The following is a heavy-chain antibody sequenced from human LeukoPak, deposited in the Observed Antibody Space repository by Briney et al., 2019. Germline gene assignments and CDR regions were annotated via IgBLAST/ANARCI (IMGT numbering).Heavy chain of an antibody. CDR1: GGTFSSYA. V-gene: IGHV1-69*13. D-gene: IGHD1-1*01. CDR2: IIPIFGTA. Sequence: SVKVSCKASGGTFSSYAISWVRQAPGQGLEWMGGIIPIFGTANYAQKFQGRVTITADESTSTAYMELSSLRSEDTAVYYCATDTRWNPGTYYFDYWGRGTLVTVSS. CDR3: ATDTRWNPGTYYFDY. J-gene: IGHJ4*02.